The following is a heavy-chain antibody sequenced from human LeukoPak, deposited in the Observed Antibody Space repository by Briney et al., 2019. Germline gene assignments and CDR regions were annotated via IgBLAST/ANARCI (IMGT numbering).Heavy chain of an antibody. Sequence: SGGSLRLSCAASGLTFSSYAMSWVRQAPGKGLEWVSAISGSGGSTYYADSVKGRFTIPRDNSKNALYLQMNSLRAEDTAVYYCAKDDTPMIVVVITTFSYWGQGTLVTVSS. J-gene: IGHJ4*02. V-gene: IGHV3-23*01. CDR2: ISGSGGST. D-gene: IGHD3-22*01. CDR1: GLTFSSYA. CDR3: AKDDTPMIVVVITTFSY.